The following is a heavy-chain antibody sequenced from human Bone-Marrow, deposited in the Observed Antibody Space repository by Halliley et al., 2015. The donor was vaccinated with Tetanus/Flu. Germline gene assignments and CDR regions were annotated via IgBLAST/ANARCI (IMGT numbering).Heavy chain of an antibody. J-gene: IGHJ4*02. Sequence: SLRLSCAASGFDFRIYGMHWVRQAPGKGLEWVALISNTGDIKYYADPVKGRFTISRDNSKNTLFLQMSSLRGEDTGVYYCAKDFSDDDGDYYFDYWGQGTLVTVSS. V-gene: IGHV3-30*18. CDR2: ISNTGDIK. CDR1: GFDFRIYG. D-gene: IGHD4-17*01. CDR3: AKDFSDDDGDYYFDY.